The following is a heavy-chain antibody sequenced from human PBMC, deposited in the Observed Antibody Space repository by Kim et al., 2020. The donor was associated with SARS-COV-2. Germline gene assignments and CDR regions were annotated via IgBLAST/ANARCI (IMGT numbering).Heavy chain of an antibody. D-gene: IGHD3-9*01. CDR3: AKGHDILTGYFHYYYYGMDV. J-gene: IGHJ6*02. V-gene: IGHV3-33*06. Sequence: RFTISRDNSKNTLYLQMNSLRAEDTAVYYCAKGHDILTGYFHYYYYGMDVWGQGTTVTVSS.